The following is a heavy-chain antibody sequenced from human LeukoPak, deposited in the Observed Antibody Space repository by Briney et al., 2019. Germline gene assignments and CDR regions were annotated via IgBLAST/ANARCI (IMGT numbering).Heavy chain of an antibody. Sequence: GGSLRLSCAASGFTFNTYTMNWVRQAPGKGLEWISYLSSGSDSIFYADSVKGRFTISRDNAKNSLYLQMNSLRAEDTAVYYCARLAAPDAFDIWGQGTMVTASS. J-gene: IGHJ3*02. V-gene: IGHV3-48*04. CDR2: LSSGSDSI. CDR3: ARLAAPDAFDI. D-gene: IGHD6-13*01. CDR1: GFTFNTYT.